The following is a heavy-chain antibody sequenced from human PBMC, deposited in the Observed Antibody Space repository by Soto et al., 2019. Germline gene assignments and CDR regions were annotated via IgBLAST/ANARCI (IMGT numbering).Heavy chain of an antibody. CDR1: GFTFSSYG. J-gene: IGHJ4*02. Sequence: GGSLRLSCAASGFTFSSYGMHWVRQAPGKGLEWVAVIWYDGSNKYYADSVKGRFTISRDNSKNTLYLQMNSLRAEDTAVYYCARDFAAYCGGDCYFDYWDQGALVTVSS. D-gene: IGHD2-21*02. CDR2: IWYDGSNK. CDR3: ARDFAAYCGGDCYFDY. V-gene: IGHV3-33*01.